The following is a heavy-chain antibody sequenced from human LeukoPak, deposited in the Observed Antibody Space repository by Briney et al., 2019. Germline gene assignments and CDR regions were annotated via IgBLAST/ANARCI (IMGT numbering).Heavy chain of an antibody. J-gene: IGHJ4*02. CDR1: GFTFSSYG. CDR3: ANGRVYCSSTSCYVGSLDY. CDR2: IWYDGSNK. V-gene: IGHV3-33*06. Sequence: PGRSLRLSCAASGFTFSSYGMHWVRQAPGKGLEWVAVIWYDGSNKYYADSVKGRFTISRDNSQNTLYLQMNSLRAEDTAVYYCANGRVYCSSTSCYVGSLDYWGREPWSPSPQ. D-gene: IGHD2-2*01.